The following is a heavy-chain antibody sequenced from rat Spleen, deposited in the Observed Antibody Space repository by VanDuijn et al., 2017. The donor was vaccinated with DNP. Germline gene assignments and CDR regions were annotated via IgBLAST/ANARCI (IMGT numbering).Heavy chain of an antibody. CDR3: ARSVRATSYYAMDA. D-gene: IGHD1-3*01. V-gene: IGHV3-3*01. J-gene: IGHJ4*01. Sequence: EVQLQESGPGLVKPSQSLSLTCSVTGYSINRSYRWNWIRKFPGNKLEWMGSVNSAGSTNYNPSLKGRISITRDTSKNQFFLQLRSVTTEDTATYYCARSVRATSYYAMDAWGQGTSVTVSS. CDR1: GYSINRSYR. CDR2: VNSAGST.